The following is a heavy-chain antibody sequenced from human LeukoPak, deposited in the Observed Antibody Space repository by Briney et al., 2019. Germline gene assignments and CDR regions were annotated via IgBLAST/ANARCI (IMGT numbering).Heavy chain of an antibody. CDR1: GGSISSYY. CDR2: IYYSGST. Sequence: SETLSLTCTVSGGSISSYYWSWIRQPPGKGLEWIGYIYYSGSTNYNPSLKSRVTISVDTSKNQFSLKLSSVTAADTAVYYCARWGLVAAAGYYFDYWGQGTLVTVSS. J-gene: IGHJ4*02. CDR3: ARWGLVAAAGYYFDY. D-gene: IGHD6-13*01. V-gene: IGHV4-59*08.